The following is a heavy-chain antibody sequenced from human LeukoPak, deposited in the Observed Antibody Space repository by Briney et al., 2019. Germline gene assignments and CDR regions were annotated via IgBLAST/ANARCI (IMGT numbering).Heavy chain of an antibody. Sequence: PSETPSLTCTVSGGSISSSSYYWGWIRQPLGKGLEWIGSIYYSGSTYYNPSLKSRVTISVDTSKNQFSLKLSSVTAADTAVYYCARHRYCSSTSCYFFDYWGQGTLVTVSS. CDR2: IYYSGST. D-gene: IGHD2-2*01. CDR3: ARHRYCSSTSCYFFDY. J-gene: IGHJ4*02. CDR1: GGSISSSSYY. V-gene: IGHV4-39*01.